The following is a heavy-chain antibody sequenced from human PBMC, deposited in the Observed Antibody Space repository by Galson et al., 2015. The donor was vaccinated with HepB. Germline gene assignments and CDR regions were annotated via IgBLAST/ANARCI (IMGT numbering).Heavy chain of an antibody. J-gene: IGHJ3*02. CDR3: ASSIAVAGIFDAFDI. Sequence: QSGAEVKKPGESLKISCKGSGYSFTSYWIGWVRQMPGKGLEWMGIIYPGDSDTRYSPSFQGQVTISADKSISTAYLQWSSLKASDTAMYYCASSIAVAGIFDAFDIWGQGTMVTVSS. CDR2: IYPGDSDT. D-gene: IGHD6-19*01. CDR1: GYSFTSYW. V-gene: IGHV5-51*01.